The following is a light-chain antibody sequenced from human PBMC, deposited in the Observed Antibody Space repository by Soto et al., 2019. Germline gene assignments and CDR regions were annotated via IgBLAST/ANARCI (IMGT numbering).Light chain of an antibody. V-gene: IGLV2-8*01. J-gene: IGLJ1*01. CDR2: EVT. CDR1: SSDVGGYNY. Sequence: QSVLTQPPSASGSPGQSVTISCTGTSSDVGGYNYVSWYQQHPGKAPKLMIYEVTKRPSGVPDRFSGSKSGNTASLTVSGXQAEDEADYFCSSFAGTIFYVFGTGTKVTV. CDR3: SSFAGTIFYV.